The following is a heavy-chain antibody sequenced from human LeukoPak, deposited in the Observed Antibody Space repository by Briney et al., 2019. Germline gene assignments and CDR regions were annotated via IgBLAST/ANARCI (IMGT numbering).Heavy chain of an antibody. V-gene: IGHV3-66*01. J-gene: IGHJ1*01. CDR1: GFTVSNNY. CDR3: ASDSYSPEYFQH. CDR2: IYSGGST. Sequence: PGGSLRLSCAASGFTVSNNYMSWVRQAPGKGLEWVSVIYSGGSTFYADSVKGRFTISRDNSKNTLYLQTNSLRAEDTAVYYCASDSYSPEYFQHWGQGTQVTVSS. D-gene: IGHD2-15*01.